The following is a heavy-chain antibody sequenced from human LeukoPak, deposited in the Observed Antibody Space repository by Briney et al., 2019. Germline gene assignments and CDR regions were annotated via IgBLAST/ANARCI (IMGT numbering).Heavy chain of an antibody. CDR2: ISSSSSTI. V-gene: IGHV3-48*01. Sequence: QAGGSLRLSCAASGFTFSSYSMNWVRQAPGKGLEWVSSISSSSSTIYYADSVKGRFTISRDNAKNSLYLQMNSLRAEDTAVYYCARDVDHYDSSDNTGYWGQGTLVTVSS. D-gene: IGHD3-22*01. J-gene: IGHJ4*02. CDR3: ARDVDHYDSSDNTGY. CDR1: GFTFSSYS.